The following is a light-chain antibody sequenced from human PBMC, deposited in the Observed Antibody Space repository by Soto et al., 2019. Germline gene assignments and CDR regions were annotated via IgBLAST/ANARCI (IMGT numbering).Light chain of an antibody. J-gene: IGKJ3*01. Sequence: DIQLTQSPSFLSASVGDRVTITCRASQGITSYLAWYQQKPGKAPKLLIYAASTLQSGVPSRFSGSVSGTEFTLTISILQPEDFATYYCQQLNSYPLTFGRGTKVDIK. CDR2: AAS. V-gene: IGKV1-9*01. CDR1: QGITSY. CDR3: QQLNSYPLT.